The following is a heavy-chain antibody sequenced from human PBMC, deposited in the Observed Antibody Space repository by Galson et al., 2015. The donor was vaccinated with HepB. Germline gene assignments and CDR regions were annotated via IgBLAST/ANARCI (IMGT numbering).Heavy chain of an antibody. CDR1: GYTFTSYG. Sequence: SVKVSCKASGYTFTSYGISWVRQAPGQGLEWMGWISAYNGNTNYAQKLQGRVTMTTDTSTSTAYMELRSLRSDDTAVYYCAREIRYSGSYRTFDYWGQGTLVTVSS. J-gene: IGHJ4*02. CDR3: AREIRYSGSYRTFDY. CDR2: ISAYNGNT. V-gene: IGHV1-18*01. D-gene: IGHD1-26*01.